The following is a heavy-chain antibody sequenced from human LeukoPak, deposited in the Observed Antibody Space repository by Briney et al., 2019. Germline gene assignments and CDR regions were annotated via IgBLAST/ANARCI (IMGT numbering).Heavy chain of an antibody. CDR2: TFYRSKWYN. V-gene: IGHV6-1*01. Sequence: SQTLSLTCAISGDSVFSNSVAWHWIRQSPSRGLEWLGRTFYRSKWYNDYAVSVKSRITINPDTSKNQFSLQLNSVTPEDTAVYYCARGYNYGFDYWGQGTLVTASS. D-gene: IGHD5-18*01. CDR3: ARGYNYGFDY. J-gene: IGHJ4*02. CDR1: GDSVFSNSVA.